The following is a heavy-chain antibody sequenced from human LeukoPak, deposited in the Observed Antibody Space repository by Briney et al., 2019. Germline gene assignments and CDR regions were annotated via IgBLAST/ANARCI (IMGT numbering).Heavy chain of an antibody. V-gene: IGHV1-2*02. J-gene: IGHJ4*02. CDR1: GYTFTAYF. CDR2: INPNSGAT. CDR3: TRPPTITTWRIFDF. D-gene: IGHD4-11*01. Sequence: ASVKVSCKASGYTFTAYFIHWVRQAPGQGLEWMGWINPNSGATHYEWNFQGRVTMTRDTSISTAYMQLSSLRSDHTAVYYCTRPPTITTWRIFDFWGQGTLVTVSS.